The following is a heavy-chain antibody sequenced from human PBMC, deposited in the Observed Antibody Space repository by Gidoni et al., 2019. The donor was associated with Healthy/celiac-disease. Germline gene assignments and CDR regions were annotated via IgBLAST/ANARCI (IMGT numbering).Heavy chain of an antibody. CDR1: GFTFSSYA. CDR3: ARALIAQWLHPAY. J-gene: IGHJ4*02. CDR2: ISYDGSNK. V-gene: IGHV3-30-3*01. Sequence: QVQLVESGGGVVQPGRSLRLSCAASGFTFSSYAMHWVRQAPGKGLGWVAVISYDGSNKYYADSVKGRFTISRDNSKNTLYLQMNSLRAEDTAVYYCARALIAQWLHPAYWGQGTLVTVSS. D-gene: IGHD6-19*01.